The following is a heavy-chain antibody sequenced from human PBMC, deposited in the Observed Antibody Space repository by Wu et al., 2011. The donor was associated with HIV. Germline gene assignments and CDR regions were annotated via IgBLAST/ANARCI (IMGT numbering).Heavy chain of an antibody. CDR2: IIAISGIV. D-gene: IGHD2-21*01. Sequence: QVQLVQSGAEVKKSGSSVKVSCKASGGTFSSYAISWVRQAPGQGLEWVGRIIAISGIVDISQKFQGRVTMIADRPSSTAYMELRGLRSDDTAVYYCATTATGGGASSPWFDPWGQGTLVTVSS. J-gene: IGHJ5*02. CDR1: GGTFSSYA. CDR3: ATTATGGGASSPWFDP. V-gene: IGHV1-69*04.